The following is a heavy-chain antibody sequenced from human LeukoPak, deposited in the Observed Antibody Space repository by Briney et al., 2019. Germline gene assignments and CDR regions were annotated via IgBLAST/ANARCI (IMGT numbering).Heavy chain of an antibody. D-gene: IGHD1-26*01. CDR2: IDIWSSPT. CDR1: GFTFTRHG. J-gene: IGHJ4*02. Sequence: GGSLRLSRVASGFTFTRHGMNWVRQAPGKGLEWISFIDIWSSPTYYADSVKGRFTISRDNAKNSIFLQLNSLRVEDTAVYYCARDRGTSLVGADFDSWGQGTLVTVSS. V-gene: IGHV3-48*01. CDR3: ARDRGTSLVGADFDS.